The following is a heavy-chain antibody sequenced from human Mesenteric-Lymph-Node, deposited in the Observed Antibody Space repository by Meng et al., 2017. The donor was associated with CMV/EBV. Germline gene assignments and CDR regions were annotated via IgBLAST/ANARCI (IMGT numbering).Heavy chain of an antibody. CDR2: IYYSGST. V-gene: IGHV4-59*01. J-gene: IGHJ4*02. CDR1: GGSISSYY. Sequence: SETLSLTCTVSGGSISSYYWSWIRQPPGKGLEWIGYIYYSGSTNYNPSLKSRVTISVDTSKNQFSLKLSSVTAADTAVYFCARNQPIGVTGVGNFDDWGKGMLVTVSS. D-gene: IGHD6-19*01. CDR3: ARNQPIGVTGVGNFDD.